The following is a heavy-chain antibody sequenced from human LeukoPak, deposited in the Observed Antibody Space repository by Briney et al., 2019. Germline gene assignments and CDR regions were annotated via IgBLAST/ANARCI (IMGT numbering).Heavy chain of an antibody. CDR2: ISGSGCST. CDR1: GFPFRSYA. Sequence: GGSLRLSCAASGFPFRSYAMSCVRQPRGKGLECVSAISGSGCSTYYADSVKGRFTVSRDNSKNTLYMQMNSLRVEDTAVYYCAKEYFDIVVVPAAVATSGYFDYWGQGTLVTVSS. V-gene: IGHV3-23*01. J-gene: IGHJ4*02. CDR3: AKEYFDIVVVPAAVATSGYFDY. D-gene: IGHD2-2*01.